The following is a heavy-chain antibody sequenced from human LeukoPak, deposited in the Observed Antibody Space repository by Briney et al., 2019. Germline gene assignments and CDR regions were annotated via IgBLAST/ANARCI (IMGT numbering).Heavy chain of an antibody. V-gene: IGHV4-39*07. D-gene: IGHD2-15*01. CDR1: GGSISSSSYY. CDR3: AREISGYVDY. J-gene: IGHJ4*02. Sequence: SETLSLTCTVSGGSISSSSYYWGWIRQPPGKGLEWIGSIYYSGSTYYNPSLKSRVTISVDTSKNQFSLKLSSVTAADTAVYYCAREISGYVDYWGQGTLVTVSS. CDR2: IYYSGST.